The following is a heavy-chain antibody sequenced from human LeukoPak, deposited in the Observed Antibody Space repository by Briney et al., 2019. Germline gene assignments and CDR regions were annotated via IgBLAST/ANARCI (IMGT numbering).Heavy chain of an antibody. CDR2: INPSGGST. J-gene: IGHJ3*02. CDR3: ARDGSLRGGTTKNAFDI. CDR1: GYTFTSYY. D-gene: IGHD1-26*01. Sequence: ASVKVSCKASGYTFTSYYMHWVRQAPGQGLEWMGIINPSGGSTSYAQKFQGRVTMTRDTSTSTVYVELSSLRSEDTAVYYCARDGSLRGGTTKNAFDIWGQGTMVTVSS. V-gene: IGHV1-46*01.